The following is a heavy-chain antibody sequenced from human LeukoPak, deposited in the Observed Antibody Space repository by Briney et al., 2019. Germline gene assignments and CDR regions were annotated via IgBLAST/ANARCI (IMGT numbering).Heavy chain of an antibody. V-gene: IGHV4-59*01. Sequence: ASQTLSLTCTVSGGSISSYYWSWIRQSPGKGLEWIGYIYYSGSTNYNPSLKSRVTILVDTSKNQFSLKLSSVTAADTAVYYCARDVDGGNGESYFDYWGQGTLVTVSS. D-gene: IGHD4-23*01. CDR1: GGSISSYY. CDR3: ARDVDGGNGESYFDY. J-gene: IGHJ4*02. CDR2: IYYSGST.